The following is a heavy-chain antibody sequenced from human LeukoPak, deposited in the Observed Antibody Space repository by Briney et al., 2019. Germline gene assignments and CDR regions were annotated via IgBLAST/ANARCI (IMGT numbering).Heavy chain of an antibody. Sequence: GGSLRLSCAASGFTFDDYAMHWVRQAPGKGLEWVSGISWNSGSIGYADSVKGRFTISRDNAKNSLYLQMNSLRAEDTAVYYCARDKASGWSQLPVDYYYGMDVWGQGTTVTVSS. J-gene: IGHJ6*02. CDR1: GFTFDDYA. CDR3: ARDKASGWSQLPVDYYYGMDV. D-gene: IGHD6-19*01. CDR2: ISWNSGSI. V-gene: IGHV3-9*01.